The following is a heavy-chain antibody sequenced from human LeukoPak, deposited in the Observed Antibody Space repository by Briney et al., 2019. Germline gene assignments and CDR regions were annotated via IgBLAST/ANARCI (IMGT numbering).Heavy chain of an antibody. CDR3: ARSFSGMDY. D-gene: IGHD3-10*01. CDR1: GFTFSSFA. Sequence: GGSLRLSCAASGFTFSSFAMHWVCQAPGKGLEYVSTISGNGDSTYYANSVRGRFTISRDNSKNTLYLQMGSLRTEDMAAYYCARSFSGMDYWGQGTLVTVSS. V-gene: IGHV3-64*01. J-gene: IGHJ4*02. CDR2: ISGNGDST.